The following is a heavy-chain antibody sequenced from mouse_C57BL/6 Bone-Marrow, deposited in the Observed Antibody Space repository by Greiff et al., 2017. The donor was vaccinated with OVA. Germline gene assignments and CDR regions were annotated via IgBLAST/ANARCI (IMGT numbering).Heavy chain of an antibody. Sequence: VQLQQSGPELVKPGASVKISCKASGYAFSSSWMHWVKQRPGKGLEWIGRIYPGDGDTNYNGKFKGKATLTADKSSSTAYMQLSSLTSEDSAVYFCARSVLPRAADYWGQGTSVTVSS. V-gene: IGHV1-82*01. D-gene: IGHD1-1*01. J-gene: IGHJ4*01. CDR2: IYPGDGDT. CDR1: GYAFSSSW. CDR3: ARSVLPRAADY.